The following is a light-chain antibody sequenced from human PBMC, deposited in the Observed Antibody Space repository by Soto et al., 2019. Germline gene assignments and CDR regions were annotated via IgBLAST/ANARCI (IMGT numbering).Light chain of an antibody. Sequence: EIVLTQSPGTLSLSPGERATLSCRASQSVSSSYLAWYQQKPVQAPRLLIYGASSRATGIPDRFSGSGSGTDFTLTISRLEPEDFAVYYCQQYGSSPPNTFGGGTKVDIK. V-gene: IGKV3-20*01. CDR1: QSVSSSY. CDR2: GAS. J-gene: IGKJ4*01. CDR3: QQYGSSPPNT.